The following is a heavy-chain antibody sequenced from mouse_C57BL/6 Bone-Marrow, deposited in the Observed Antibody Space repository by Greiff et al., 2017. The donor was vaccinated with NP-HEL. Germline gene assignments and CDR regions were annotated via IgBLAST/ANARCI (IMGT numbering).Heavy chain of an antibody. CDR3: AREVRDYYAMDY. CDR2: IYPGSGNT. J-gene: IGHJ4*01. V-gene: IGHV1-76*01. Sequence: QVQLKQSGAELVRPGASVKLSCKASGYTFTDYYINWVKQRPGQGLEWIGRIYPGSGNTYYNEKFKGKATLTAEKSSSTAYMQLSSLTSEDSAVYFCAREVRDYYAMDYWGQGTSVTVSS. D-gene: IGHD3-3*01. CDR1: GYTFTDYY.